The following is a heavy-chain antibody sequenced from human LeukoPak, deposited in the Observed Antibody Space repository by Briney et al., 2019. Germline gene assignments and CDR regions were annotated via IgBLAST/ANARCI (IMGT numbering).Heavy chain of an antibody. J-gene: IGHJ1*01. CDR3: ARGSYFQY. V-gene: IGHV4-34*01. CDR2: IIHSGKT. Sequence: SETLSLTCAVSNGSILGYYWSWIRKPPGKGLEWIGEIIHSGKTNFNPSLKSRVTISVDTSKKHFSLNLTSVTAADTAVYYCARGSYFQYWDQGTPVIVSS. D-gene: IGHD3-16*01. CDR1: NGSILGYY.